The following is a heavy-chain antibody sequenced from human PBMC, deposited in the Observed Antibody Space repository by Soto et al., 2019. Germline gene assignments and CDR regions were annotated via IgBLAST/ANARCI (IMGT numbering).Heavy chain of an antibody. V-gene: IGHV2-5*02. CDR2: IYWDDDK. J-gene: IGHJ4*02. Sequence: QITLKESGPTLVKPTQTLTLTCTFSGFSLNTGGVGVVWIRQPPGKALEWLAVIYWDDDKRYSPSLKSRLTLSKDPSQNQVVLTMTNMDPVDTATYYCTHTPFFGDKLDYWGQGALVTVSS. CDR3: THTPFFGDKLDY. D-gene: IGHD2-21*01. CDR1: GFSLNTGGVG.